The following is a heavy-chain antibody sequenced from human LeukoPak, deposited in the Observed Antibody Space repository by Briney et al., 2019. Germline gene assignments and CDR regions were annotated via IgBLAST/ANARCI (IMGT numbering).Heavy chain of an antibody. CDR3: ASERPLSGSASFDI. CDR1: GFTFSDYY. D-gene: IGHD1-26*01. J-gene: IGHJ3*02. CDR2: ISSSGSTI. Sequence: GGSLRLSCAASGFTFSDYYMSWIRQAPGKGLEWVSYISSSGSTIYYADSVKGRFTISRDNAKNSLYLQMNSLRAEDTAVYYCASERPLSGSASFDIWGQGTMVTVSS. V-gene: IGHV3-11*04.